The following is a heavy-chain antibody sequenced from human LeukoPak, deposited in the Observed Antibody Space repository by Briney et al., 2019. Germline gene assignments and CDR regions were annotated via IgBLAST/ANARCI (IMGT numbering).Heavy chain of an antibody. CDR1: GGSISSGGYY. D-gene: IGHD3-22*01. J-gene: IGHJ3*01. CDR2: IYYSGST. Sequence: SETLSLTCTVSGGSISSGGYYWSWIRQHPGKGLEWIGFIYYSGSTYYNPSLKSRVTISVDTSKNQFSLKLSSVTAADTAVYYCATSSGYILTVWGQGTMVTVSS. V-gene: IGHV4-31*03. CDR3: ATSSGYILTV.